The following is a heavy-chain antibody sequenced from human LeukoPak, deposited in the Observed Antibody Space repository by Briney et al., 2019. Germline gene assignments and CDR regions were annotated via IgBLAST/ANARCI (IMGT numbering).Heavy chain of an antibody. D-gene: IGHD4-4*01. CDR1: GFTFSSYA. Sequence: GGSLRLSCAASGFTFSSYAMSWVRQAPGKGLEWVSYISSSGSTIYYADSVKGRFTISRDNAKNSLYLQMNSLRAEDTAVYYCARDLEPDYSNYGNWFDPWGQGTLVTVSS. CDR3: ARDLEPDYSNYGNWFDP. J-gene: IGHJ5*02. V-gene: IGHV3-48*04. CDR2: ISSSGSTI.